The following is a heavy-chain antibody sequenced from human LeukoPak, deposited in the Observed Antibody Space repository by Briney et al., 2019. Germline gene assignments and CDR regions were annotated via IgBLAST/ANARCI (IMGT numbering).Heavy chain of an antibody. J-gene: IGHJ3*02. CDR3: ARVVASTYAFHI. Sequence: SEALSLTCTASGGSISSGDCYWSWIRQPPGKGLEWIGYFYYSGSTYYNPSLKSRVTISVDTSKNQFSLKLSSLTAADTAVYYCARVVASTYAFHIWGEGTMVTVSS. D-gene: IGHD2-15*01. V-gene: IGHV4-30-4*01. CDR1: GGSISSGDCY. CDR2: FYYSGST.